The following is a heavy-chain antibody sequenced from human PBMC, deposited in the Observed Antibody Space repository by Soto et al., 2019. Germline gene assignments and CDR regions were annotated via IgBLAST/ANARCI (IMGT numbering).Heavy chain of an antibody. CDR1: GFNFSSFG. D-gene: IGHD6-19*01. Sequence: QVQLVESGGGVVQPGSSLRLSCAASGFNFSSFGMHWVRQAPGKGLEWVALMSYDGSSKYYQDSLKGRFTISRDKSKNKLYLQMRSLRVEDTAVYYCAKDRGWSSADLEYWGQGTLVTVSS. V-gene: IGHV3-30*18. CDR2: MSYDGSSK. CDR3: AKDRGWSSADLEY. J-gene: IGHJ4*02.